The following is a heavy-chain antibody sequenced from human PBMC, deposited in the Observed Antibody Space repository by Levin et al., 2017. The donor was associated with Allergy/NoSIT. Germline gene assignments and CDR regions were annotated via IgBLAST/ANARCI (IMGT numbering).Heavy chain of an antibody. CDR1: GGTFSSYA. V-gene: IGHV1-69*06. J-gene: IGHJ4*02. CDR2: IIPIFGTA. CDR3: ARDPVLQLGRFDY. D-gene: IGHD6-6*01. Sequence: SVKVSCKASGGTFSSYAISWVRQAPGQGLEWMGGIIPIFGTANYAQKFQGRVTITADKSTSTAYMELSSLRSEDTAVYYCARDPVLQLGRFDYWGQGTLVTVSS.